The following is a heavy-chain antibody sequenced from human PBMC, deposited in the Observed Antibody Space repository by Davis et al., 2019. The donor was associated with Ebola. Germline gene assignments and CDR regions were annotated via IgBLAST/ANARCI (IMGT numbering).Heavy chain of an antibody. D-gene: IGHD6-19*01. CDR1: GGSFSAYY. Sequence: PSETLSLTCAVYGGSFSAYYWTWIRQPPGKGLEWIGEINHSGSTKYNPSLKSRVTISVDTSKNQFSLKLSSVTAADTAVYYCARGPGLYSSGWYLNYWGQGTLVTVSS. V-gene: IGHV4-34*01. CDR3: ARGPGLYSSGWYLNY. J-gene: IGHJ4*02. CDR2: INHSGST.